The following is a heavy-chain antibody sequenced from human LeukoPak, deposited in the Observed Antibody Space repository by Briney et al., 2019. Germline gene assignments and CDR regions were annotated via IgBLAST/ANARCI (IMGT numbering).Heavy chain of an antibody. V-gene: IGHV3-64*01. J-gene: IGHJ4*02. Sequence: GGSLRLSCAASGFTFSNYAIHWVRQAPGKGLEYVSAISDNGRQTFYANSVKGRFTISRDNSKNTLYLQMGSLRAEDTAVYYCARWHTSGHNYYYDYWGQGTLVTVSS. CDR3: ARWHTSGHNYYYDY. CDR2: ISDNGRQT. D-gene: IGHD3-22*01. CDR1: GFTFSNYA.